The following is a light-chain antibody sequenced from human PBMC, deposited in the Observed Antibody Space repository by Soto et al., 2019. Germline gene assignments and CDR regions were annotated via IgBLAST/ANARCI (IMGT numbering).Light chain of an antibody. CDR2: EVN. Sequence: QSALTQPASVSGSPRQSITISCTGTSSDVGGYNYVSWYQQHPGKAPKLMIYEVNKRPSGVPDRFSGSKSGNTASLTVSGLQAEDEADYYCSSYAGSSNVFGTGTKLTVL. CDR1: SSDVGGYNY. J-gene: IGLJ1*01. V-gene: IGLV2-8*01. CDR3: SSYAGSSNV.